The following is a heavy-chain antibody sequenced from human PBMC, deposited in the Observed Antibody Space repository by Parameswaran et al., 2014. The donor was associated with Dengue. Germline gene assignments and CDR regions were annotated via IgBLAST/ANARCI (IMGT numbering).Heavy chain of an antibody. CDR2: INHSGST. CDR3: ARGRGYCSSTSCSRLGYYYYMDV. D-gene: IGHD2-2*01. Sequence: ASETLSLTCAVYGGSFSGYYWSWIRQPPGKGLEWIGEINHSGSTNYNPSLKSRVTISVDTSKNQFSLKLSSVTAADTAVYYCARGRGYCSSTSCSRLGYYYYMDVWARTTVTVSS. CDR1: GGSFSGYY. V-gene: IGHV4-34*01. J-gene: IGHJ6*03.